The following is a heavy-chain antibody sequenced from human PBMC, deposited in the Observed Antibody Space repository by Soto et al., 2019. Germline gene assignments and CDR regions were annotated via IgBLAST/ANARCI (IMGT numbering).Heavy chain of an antibody. CDR2: VNSDESII. D-gene: IGHD2-21*01. V-gene: IGHV3-74*01. Sequence: GWSLRLSCAASGFTFSNYWMHWVRQGPGKGLVWVARVNSDESIISYADSVKGRFTISRDNAKNTLHLQMSSLRFEDTALYYCVCFECGRTEVVSAMEANGYWGQGTLVTVSS. J-gene: IGHJ4*02. CDR3: VCFECGRTEVVSAMEANGY. CDR1: GFTFSNYW.